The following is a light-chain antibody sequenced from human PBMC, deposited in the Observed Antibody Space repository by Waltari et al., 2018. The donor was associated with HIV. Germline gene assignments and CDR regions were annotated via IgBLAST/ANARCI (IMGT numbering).Light chain of an antibody. CDR1: QSVWRW. Sequence: DIQMTQSPSTLSASVGDRVTITCRASQSVWRWFAWYQQKPGKAPKLMIYKASTVESGVPSRFSGSGSGAEFTLTISSLQPDDFATYYCQQYDTYLYTFGQGTKLEIK. J-gene: IGKJ2*01. V-gene: IGKV1-5*03. CDR2: KAS. CDR3: QQYDTYLYT.